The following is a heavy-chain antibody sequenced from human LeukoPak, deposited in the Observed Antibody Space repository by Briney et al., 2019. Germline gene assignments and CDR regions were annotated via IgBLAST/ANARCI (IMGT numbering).Heavy chain of an antibody. D-gene: IGHD1-26*01. CDR3: ARVLSGSYSSGLYFDY. Sequence: GGSLRLSCAASGFTFSSYSMTWVRQAPGKGLEWVSYISSSSSTIYYADSVKGRFTISRDNAKNSLYLQMNSLRAEDTAVYYCARVLSGSYSSGLYFDYWGQGTLVTVSS. CDR2: ISSSSSTI. CDR1: GFTFSSYS. J-gene: IGHJ4*02. V-gene: IGHV3-48*01.